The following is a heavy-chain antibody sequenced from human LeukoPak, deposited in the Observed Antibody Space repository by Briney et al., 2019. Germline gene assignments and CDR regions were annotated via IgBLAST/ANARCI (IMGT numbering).Heavy chain of an antibody. J-gene: IGHJ3*02. CDR2: ISGSGGST. V-gene: IGHV3-23*01. D-gene: IGHD3-22*01. Sequence: GGSLRLSCAASGFTFSSYAMSWVRQAPGKALEWVSAISGSGGSTYYADSVKGRFTISRDNSKNTLYLQMNSLRAEDTAVYYCARGNYYDSSGYRHDAFDIWGQGTMVTASS. CDR1: GFTFSSYA. CDR3: ARGNYYDSSGYRHDAFDI.